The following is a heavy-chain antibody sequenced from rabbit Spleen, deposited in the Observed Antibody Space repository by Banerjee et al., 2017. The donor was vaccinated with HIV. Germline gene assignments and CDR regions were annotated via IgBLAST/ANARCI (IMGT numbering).Heavy chain of an antibody. CDR2: IYTGSGST. Sequence: QQLVESGGGLVKPGASLTLTCKASGVSFSSGFDMCWVRQAPGKGLEWIACIYTGSGSTYYASWAKGRFTISKTSSTTVTLQMTSLTAADTATYFCARGSSYAGDGYALWGQGTLVTVS. CDR1: GVSFSSGFD. CDR3: ARGSSYAGDGYAL. J-gene: IGHJ4*01. D-gene: IGHD4-2*01. V-gene: IGHV1S40*01.